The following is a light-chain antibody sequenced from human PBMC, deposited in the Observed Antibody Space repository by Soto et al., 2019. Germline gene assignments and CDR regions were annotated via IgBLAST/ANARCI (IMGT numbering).Light chain of an antibody. CDR2: EGN. CDR1: SSDVGSYNL. J-gene: IGLJ1*01. CDR3: CSYAGSFTYV. V-gene: IGLV2-23*01. Sequence: QSALTQPASVSGSPGQSITISCTGTSSDVGSYNLVSWYQQHPGKAPKFMIFEGNKRTSGLSNRFSGSKSGNTASLTISGVQAEDEADYYCCSYAGSFTYVFGTGTKLTVL.